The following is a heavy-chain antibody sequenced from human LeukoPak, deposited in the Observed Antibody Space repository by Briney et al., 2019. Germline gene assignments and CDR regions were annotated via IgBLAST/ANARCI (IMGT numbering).Heavy chain of an antibody. CDR2: ISGSGGST. J-gene: IGHJ6*02. Sequence: PGGSLRLSCAASGFTFSSYAVSWVRQAPGKGLEWVSAISGSGGSTYYADSVKGRFTISRDNSKNTLYLQMNSLRAEDTAVYYCAKDLLVTMVRGSYYYYGMDVWGQGTTVTVSS. CDR3: AKDLLVTMVRGSYYYYGMDV. CDR1: GFTFSSYA. D-gene: IGHD3-10*01. V-gene: IGHV3-23*01.